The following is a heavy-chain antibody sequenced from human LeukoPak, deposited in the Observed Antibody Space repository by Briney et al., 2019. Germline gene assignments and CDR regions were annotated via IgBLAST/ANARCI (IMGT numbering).Heavy chain of an antibody. CDR3: AKHSSSWFYFFDY. Sequence: GGSLRLSCAASGFTFSNYWMHWVRQAPGKGLVWVSRIKGDGSHTIYADSVKGRFTISRDNAKNTLYLQMKSLRAEDTAAYYCAKHSSSWFYFFDYWGQGTLVTVSS. CDR2: IKGDGSHT. CDR1: GFTFSNYW. V-gene: IGHV3-74*01. J-gene: IGHJ4*02. D-gene: IGHD6-13*01.